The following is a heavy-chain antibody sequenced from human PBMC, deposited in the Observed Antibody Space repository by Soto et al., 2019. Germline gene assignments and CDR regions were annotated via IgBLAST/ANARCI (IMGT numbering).Heavy chain of an antibody. CDR3: ARDGGSHGPSYFDS. Sequence: VQLVESGGGVVQPGRSLRLSCAASGSTFSNYGMHWVRQVPGKGPEWVAVIWYDGSNKYYGESVKGRFSISRDNSKNTLYLDINSLRTEDTAVYYCARDGGSHGPSYFDSWGQGSLVIVSS. V-gene: IGHV3-33*01. CDR1: GSTFSNYG. J-gene: IGHJ4*02. D-gene: IGHD3-16*01. CDR2: IWYDGSNK.